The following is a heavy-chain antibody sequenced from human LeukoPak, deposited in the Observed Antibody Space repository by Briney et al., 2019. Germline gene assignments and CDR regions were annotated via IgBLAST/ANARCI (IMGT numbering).Heavy chain of an antibody. Sequence: GGSLRLSCAASGFTFSNSAMSWVRQAPGKGLEWVSTLSGSGITTYYADSVKGRFTISRDNSKNTLYLQMNSLRAEDTAVYYCAKGIYSSGWSYFDYWGHGTLVTV. D-gene: IGHD6-19*01. J-gene: IGHJ4*01. V-gene: IGHV3-23*01. CDR3: AKGIYSSGWSYFDY. CDR2: LSGSGITT. CDR1: GFTFSNSA.